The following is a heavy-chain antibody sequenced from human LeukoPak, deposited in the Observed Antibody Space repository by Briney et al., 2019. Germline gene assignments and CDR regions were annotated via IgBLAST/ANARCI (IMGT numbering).Heavy chain of an antibody. CDR2: IYQSGST. CDR3: ARDRSGWIDF. J-gene: IGHJ4*02. Sequence: SETLSLTCTVSNGSLSAFYWSWIRQSPGNTLEWIGYIYQSGSTNYNPSLESRVSISVDKSKNHFSLKMNSVTAADTAVYYCARDRSGWIDFWGQGTLVTVSS. D-gene: IGHD6-19*01. V-gene: IGHV4-59*01. CDR1: NGSLSAFY.